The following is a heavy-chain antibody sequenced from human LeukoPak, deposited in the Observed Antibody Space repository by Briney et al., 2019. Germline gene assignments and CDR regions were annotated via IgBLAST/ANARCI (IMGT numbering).Heavy chain of an antibody. CDR1: GFTFSSYG. CDR3: ARDRGNTCIDY. Sequence: GRSLRLSCEASGFTFSSYGMHWVRQAPGRGLEWVAFISYEGSNKYYADSVKGRFTVSRDNSKNTLYLQMNSLRAEDTAVYYCARDRGNTCIDYWGQGTLVTVSS. D-gene: IGHD1/OR15-1a*01. CDR2: ISYEGSNK. V-gene: IGHV3-30*03. J-gene: IGHJ4*02.